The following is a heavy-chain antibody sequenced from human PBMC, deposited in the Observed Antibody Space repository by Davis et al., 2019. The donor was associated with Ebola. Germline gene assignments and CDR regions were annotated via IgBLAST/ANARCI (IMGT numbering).Heavy chain of an antibody. J-gene: IGHJ4*02. D-gene: IGHD4-23*01. CDR2: ISDDGREK. Sequence: GESLKISCAASGFPFSNYAIHWVRQAPGKGLEWVAVISDDGREKYYADSVRGRFTISRDNSKGTLFLQLDSLRVEDTAIYYCTKESRWYGGYYFDSWGQGTLVIVSS. CDR3: TKESRWYGGYYFDS. CDR1: GFPFSNYA. V-gene: IGHV3-30*18.